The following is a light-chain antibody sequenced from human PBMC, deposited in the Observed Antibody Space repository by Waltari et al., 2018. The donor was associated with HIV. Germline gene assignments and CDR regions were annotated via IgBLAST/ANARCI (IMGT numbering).Light chain of an antibody. V-gene: IGLV1-44*01. CDR3: AAWDDSVNGLV. CDR1: RPHIGSNN. J-gene: IGLJ3*02. CDR2: HNR. Sequence: QSVLTQPPSASGTAGPRVTTPCSGTRPHIGSNNLTWYQQPPGTAPKLLIYHNRQRPSGVPDRFSGSKSGTSASLAISGLQSEDEADYYCAAWDDSVNGLVFGGGTKLTV.